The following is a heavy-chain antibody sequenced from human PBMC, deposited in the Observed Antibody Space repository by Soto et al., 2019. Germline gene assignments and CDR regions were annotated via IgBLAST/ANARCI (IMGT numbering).Heavy chain of an antibody. CDR3: ARDRPNWGFFDY. CDR1: GGTFSSYA. V-gene: IGHV1-69*13. Sequence: ASVKVSCKASGGTFSSYAISWVRQAPGQGLEWMGGIIPIFGTANYAQKFQGRVTITADESTSTAYMELSSLRSEDTAVYYCARDRPNWGFFDYWGQGTLVTVSS. D-gene: IGHD7-27*01. CDR2: IIPIFGTA. J-gene: IGHJ4*02.